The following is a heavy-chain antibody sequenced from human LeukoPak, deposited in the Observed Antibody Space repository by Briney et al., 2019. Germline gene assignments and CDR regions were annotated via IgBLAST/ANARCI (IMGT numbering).Heavy chain of an antibody. CDR3: ARYSSGWTQSF. CDR2: IWYDGSNK. J-gene: IGHJ4*02. CDR1: GFTFSSYG. V-gene: IGHV3-33*01. D-gene: IGHD6-19*01. Sequence: PGRSLRLSCAASGFTFSSYGMHWVRQAPGKGLEWVAVIWYDGSNKYYADSVKGRFTISRDNSKNTLYLQMNSLRAEDTAVYYCARYSSGWTQSFWGQGTLVTVSS.